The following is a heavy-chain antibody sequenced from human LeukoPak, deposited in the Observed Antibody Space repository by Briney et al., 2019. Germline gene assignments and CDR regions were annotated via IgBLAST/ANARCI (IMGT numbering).Heavy chain of an antibody. V-gene: IGHV5-51*01. CDR1: GYSFTTYW. J-gene: IGHJ4*02. D-gene: IGHD3-10*01. CDR2: IYPGDSDT. Sequence: GESLKISCKGSGYSFTTYWIGWVRQMPGKGLEWMGIIYPGDSDTRYSPSFQGQVTISVDKSIGTAYLQWSSLKASDAAMYYCARSTHYRSGNDYWGQGTLVTVSS. CDR3: ARSTHYRSGNDY.